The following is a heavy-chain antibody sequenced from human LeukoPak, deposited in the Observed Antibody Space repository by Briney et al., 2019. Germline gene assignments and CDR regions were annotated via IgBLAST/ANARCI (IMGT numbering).Heavy chain of an antibody. J-gene: IGHJ6*02. Sequence: GGSLRLSCAASGFTFSDYYMSWIRQAPGKGLERVSYISSSGSTIYYADSVKGRFTISRDNAKNSLYLQMNSLRAEDTAVYYCARGKRSWELPLGGYYYYGMDVWGQGTTVTVSS. D-gene: IGHD1-26*01. CDR1: GFTFSDYY. CDR2: ISSSGSTI. V-gene: IGHV3-11*01. CDR3: ARGKRSWELPLGGYYYYGMDV.